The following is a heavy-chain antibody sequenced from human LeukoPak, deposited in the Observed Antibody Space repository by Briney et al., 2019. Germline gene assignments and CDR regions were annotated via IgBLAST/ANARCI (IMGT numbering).Heavy chain of an antibody. D-gene: IGHD5-12*01. CDR3: ARATSPIAYDWNS. CDR1: GGTFSSYA. J-gene: IGHJ4*02. CDR2: IDPSGPSV. V-gene: IGHV1-46*01. Sequence: ASVKVSCKASGGTFSSYAISWVRQAPGQGLQWMGIIDPSGPSVTYAQIFQGRLIVTRDTSTSTVYMQLSSLRSEDTAMYYCARATSPIAYDWNSWGQGTLVTVSS.